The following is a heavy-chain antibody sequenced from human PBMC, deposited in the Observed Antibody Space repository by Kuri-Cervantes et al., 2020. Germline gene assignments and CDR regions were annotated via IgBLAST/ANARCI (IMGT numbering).Heavy chain of an antibody. CDR1: GFTFSDYS. CDR3: ANYGDQRNYYYYYYMDV. D-gene: IGHD4-17*01. V-gene: IGHV3-21*04. Sequence: GGSLRLSCAASGFTFSDYSMNWFRQAPGKGLEWASSISSTSSHIYYADSVKGRFTISRDNSKSTLYLQMNSLRAEDTAVYYCANYGDQRNYYYYYYMDVWGKGTTVTVSS. CDR2: ISSTSSHI. J-gene: IGHJ6*03.